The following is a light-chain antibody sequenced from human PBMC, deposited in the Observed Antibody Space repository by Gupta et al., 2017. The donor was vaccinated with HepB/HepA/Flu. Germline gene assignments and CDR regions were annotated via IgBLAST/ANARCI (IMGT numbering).Light chain of an antibody. CDR3: QQDGDSPPT. CDR2: GAS. CDR1: QSVSSSF. V-gene: IGKV3-20*01. Sequence: EVVLTQSPGTLSLSPGETATLSCRTSQSVSSSFLAWYQQKPGQAPRLLIYGASSRATGIPDRFSGSGSGTDFTLTISRLEPDDIAVYFCQQDGDSPPTFGQGTKVEIE. J-gene: IGKJ1*01.